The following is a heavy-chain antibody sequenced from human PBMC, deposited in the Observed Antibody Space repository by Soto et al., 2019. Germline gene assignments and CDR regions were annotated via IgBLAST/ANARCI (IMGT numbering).Heavy chain of an antibody. CDR1: GGSISSSTYY. J-gene: IGHJ5*02. CDR3: ARRSSSSLGSLFDP. Sequence: SETLSLTSTVSGGSISSSTYYWDWIRQPPGKGLEWIGAMYYTGNKTYNPSLESRVTMSVDTSKNQFSLKLSSVTPTDTAVYYCARRSSSSLGSLFDPWGRGILVTVSS. D-gene: IGHD6-6*01. V-gene: IGHV4-39*01. CDR2: MYYTGNK.